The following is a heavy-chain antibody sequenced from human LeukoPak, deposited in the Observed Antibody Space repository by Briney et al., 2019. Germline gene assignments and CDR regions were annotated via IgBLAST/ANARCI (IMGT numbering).Heavy chain of an antibody. CDR1: GFTFSSYW. V-gene: IGHV3-7*01. CDR3: ARGRGSSWYSLDYYYYMDV. CDR2: IKQDGSEK. D-gene: IGHD6-13*01. J-gene: IGHJ6*03. Sequence: GGSLRLSCAASGFTFSSYWTSWVRQAPGKGLEWVANIKQDGSEKYYVDSVKGRFTISRDNAKNSLYLQMNSLRAEDTAVYYCARGRGSSWYSLDYYYYMDVWGKGTTVTVSS.